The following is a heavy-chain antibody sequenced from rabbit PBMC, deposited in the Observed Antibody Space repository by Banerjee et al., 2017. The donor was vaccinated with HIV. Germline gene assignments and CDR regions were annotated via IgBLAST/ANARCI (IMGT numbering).Heavy chain of an antibody. CDR2: IYPVFGIT. J-gene: IGHJ6*01. CDR1: GIDLMSIA. CDR3: ARDTSSSFSSYGMDL. V-gene: IGHV1S47*01. D-gene: IGHD1-1*01. Sequence: QEQLVESRGGLVQPGGSLTLSCKASGIDLMSIAMSWVRQAPGKGLEWIGDIYPVFGITNYANWVQGRFTISSDNAQNTVDLQMTSLTAADTATYFCARDTSSSFSSYGMDLWGPGTLVTVS.